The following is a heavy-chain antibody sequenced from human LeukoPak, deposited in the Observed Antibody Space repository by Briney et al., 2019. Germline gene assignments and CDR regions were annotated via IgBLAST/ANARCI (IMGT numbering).Heavy chain of an antibody. J-gene: IGHJ4*02. Sequence: SETLSLTCTVSGYSINSGYYWGWIRQPPGKGLEWIGSIYHSGSTCYNPSLKSRVTISVDTSKNQFSLKLSSVTAADTAVYYCARGPSSSWYYYWGQGTLVTVSS. CDR3: ARGPSSSWYYY. CDR2: IYHSGST. D-gene: IGHD6-13*01. V-gene: IGHV4-38-2*02. CDR1: GYSINSGYY.